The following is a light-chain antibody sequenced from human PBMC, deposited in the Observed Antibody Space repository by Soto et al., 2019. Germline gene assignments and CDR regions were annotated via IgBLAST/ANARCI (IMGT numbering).Light chain of an antibody. CDR2: KAS. J-gene: IGKJ1*01. CDR3: QQYNSYSPT. V-gene: IGKV1-5*03. Sequence: DIQITQSPSTLSSSVGERVTRSCGASQSISFWLAWYQQKAGKAPNLLIYKASRLESGVPSRFSGSGSETEFTLTISGLQPGDSATYYCQQYNSYSPTFGQGTKVDI. CDR1: QSISFW.